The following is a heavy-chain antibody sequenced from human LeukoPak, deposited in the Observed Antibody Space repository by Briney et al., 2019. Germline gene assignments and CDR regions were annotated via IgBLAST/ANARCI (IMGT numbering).Heavy chain of an antibody. V-gene: IGHV4-59*01. J-gene: IGHJ3*02. D-gene: IGHD5-18*01. CDR1: GGSISSYY. Sequence: PSETLSLTCAVSGGSISSYYWSWIRQPPGKGLEWIGYIYYSGSTNYNPSLKSRVTISVDTSKNQFSLKLSSVTAADTAVYYCASSRTAMANDAFDIWGQGTMVTVSS. CDR2: IYYSGST. CDR3: ASSRTAMANDAFDI.